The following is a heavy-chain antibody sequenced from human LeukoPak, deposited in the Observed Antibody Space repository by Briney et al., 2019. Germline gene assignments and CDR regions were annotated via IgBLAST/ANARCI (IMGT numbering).Heavy chain of an antibody. CDR3: AKAPRWFGEPTVV. Sequence: GGSLRLSCAASGFTFSSYAMSWVRQAPGEGLEWVSAISGSGGSTYYADSVKGRFTISRDNSKNTLYLQMNSLRAEDTAVYYCAKAPRWFGEPTVVWGKGTTVTVSS. J-gene: IGHJ6*04. V-gene: IGHV3-23*01. D-gene: IGHD3-10*01. CDR1: GFTFSSYA. CDR2: ISGSGGST.